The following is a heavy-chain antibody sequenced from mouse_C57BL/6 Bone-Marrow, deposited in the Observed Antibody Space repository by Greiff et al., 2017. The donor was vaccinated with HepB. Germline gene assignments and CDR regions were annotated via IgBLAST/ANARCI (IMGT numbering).Heavy chain of an antibody. J-gene: IGHJ1*03. CDR2: INPSNGGT. V-gene: IGHV1-53*01. CDR1: GYTFTSYW. CDR3: ARPSYYWYFDV. Sequence: QVQLQQSGTELVKPGASVKLSCKASGYTFTSYWMHWVKQRPGKGLEWIGNINPSNGGTNYNEKFKSKATLTVDKSSSTAYMQLSSLTSEDSAVYYCARPSYYWYFDVWGTGTTVTVSS.